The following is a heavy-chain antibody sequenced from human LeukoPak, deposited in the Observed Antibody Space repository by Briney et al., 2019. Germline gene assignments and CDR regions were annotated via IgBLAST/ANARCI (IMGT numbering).Heavy chain of an antibody. Sequence: PSETLSLTCTVSGGSISSYYWSWIRQPAGKGLAWIGRIYTSGSTNYNPSLKSRVTMSVDTSKNQFSLKLSSVTAADTAVYYCARITGYSSGWYQGEIDYWGQGTLVSVSS. CDR2: IYTSGST. CDR1: GGSISSYY. CDR3: ARITGYSSGWYQGEIDY. D-gene: IGHD6-19*01. J-gene: IGHJ4*02. V-gene: IGHV4-4*07.